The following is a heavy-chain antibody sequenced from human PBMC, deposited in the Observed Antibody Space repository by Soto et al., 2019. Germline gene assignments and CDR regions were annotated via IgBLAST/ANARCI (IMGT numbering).Heavy chain of an antibody. CDR3: ASSTSAPGYFDY. V-gene: IGHV3-53*01. D-gene: IGHD3-10*01. CDR2: IYTGGRT. Sequence: GGSLRLSCAASGFTVSSNYMSWVRQAPGRGLEWVSVIYTGGRTYYADSVKGRFTISRDNSKNTVYLQINSLRAEDTAVYYCASSTSAPGYFDYWGQGTLVTVSS. J-gene: IGHJ4*02. CDR1: GFTVSSNY.